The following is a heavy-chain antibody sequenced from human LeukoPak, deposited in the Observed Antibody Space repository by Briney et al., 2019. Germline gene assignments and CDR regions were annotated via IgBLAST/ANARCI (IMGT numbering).Heavy chain of an antibody. CDR1: GFTFSSYA. CDR3: AKGDDFWSGYYFDY. CDR2: ISGSGGST. J-gene: IGHJ4*02. Sequence: PGGSLRLSCTASGFTFSSYAMSWVRQAPGKGLEWVSAISGSGGSTYYVDSVKGRFTISRDNSKNTLYLQMNSLRAEDTAVYYCAKGDDFWSGYYFDYWGQGTLVTVSS. D-gene: IGHD3-3*01. V-gene: IGHV3-23*01.